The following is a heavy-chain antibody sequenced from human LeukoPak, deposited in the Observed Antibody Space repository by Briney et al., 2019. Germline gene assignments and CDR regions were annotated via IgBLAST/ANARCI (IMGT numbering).Heavy chain of an antibody. D-gene: IGHD6-13*01. CDR1: GFTFSSYG. Sequence: GGSLRLSCAGSGFTFSSYGLHWVRQAPGKGLEWVALISYDGVNKYYADSVKGRFTISRDNSKNTLYLQMNSLKAEDTAVYYCAKWRISWYYFDDWGQGTLVTVSS. J-gene: IGHJ4*02. V-gene: IGHV3-30*18. CDR3: AKWRISWYYFDD. CDR2: ISYDGVNK.